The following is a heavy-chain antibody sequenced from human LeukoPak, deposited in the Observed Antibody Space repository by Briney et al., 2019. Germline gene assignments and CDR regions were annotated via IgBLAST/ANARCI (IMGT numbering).Heavy chain of an antibody. Sequence: GGSLRLSVAASGFTFSAFYTSWSGKAPGKGLGGFSYICIASYTTYTEPVKGGFTSSRPNAKNSVYLQMHSLRADDTAVYYCARDFYYRSGSYSRVGGMDVWGQGTTVTVSS. V-gene: IGHV3-11*05. CDR2: ICIASYT. CDR1: GFTFSAFY. CDR3: ARDFYYRSGSYSRVGGMDV. J-gene: IGHJ6*02. D-gene: IGHD3-10*01.